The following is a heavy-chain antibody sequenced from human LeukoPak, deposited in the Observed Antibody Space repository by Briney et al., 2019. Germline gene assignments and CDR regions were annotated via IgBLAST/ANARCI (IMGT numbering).Heavy chain of an antibody. V-gene: IGHV3-48*04. CDR2: ISSSSSTI. Sequence: GGSLRLSCAASGFTFSSYSMNWVRQAPGKGLEWVSYISSSSSTIYYADSVKGRFTISRDNAKNSLYLQMNSLRAEDTAVYYCARALITIPNWFDPWGQGTLVTVSS. CDR1: GFTFSSYS. CDR3: ARALITIPNWFDP. D-gene: IGHD3-3*01. J-gene: IGHJ5*02.